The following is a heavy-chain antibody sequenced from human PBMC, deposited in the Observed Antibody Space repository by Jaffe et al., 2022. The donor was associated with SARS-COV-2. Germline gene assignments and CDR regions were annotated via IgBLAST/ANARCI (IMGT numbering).Heavy chain of an antibody. CDR1: GFTFSNAW. Sequence: EVQLVESGGGLVKPGGSLRLSCAASGFTFSNAWMSWVRQAPGKGLEWVGRIKSKTDGGTTDYAAPVKGRFTISRDDSKNTLYLQMNSLKTEDTAVYYCTTDASIAAAGTNRGRRTSGYFQHWGQGTLVTVSS. J-gene: IGHJ1*01. V-gene: IGHV3-15*01. CDR3: TTDASIAAAGTNRGRRTSGYFQH. CDR2: IKSKTDGGTT. D-gene: IGHD6-13*01.